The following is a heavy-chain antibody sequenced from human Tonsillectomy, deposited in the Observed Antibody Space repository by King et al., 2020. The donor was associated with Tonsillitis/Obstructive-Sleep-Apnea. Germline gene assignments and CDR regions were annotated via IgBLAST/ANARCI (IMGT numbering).Heavy chain of an antibody. D-gene: IGHD7-27*01. Sequence: QLQESGPGLVKPSETLSLTCIVSGASISSSDYYWSWIRQPPGKGLEWIGSISFSGSTNYNPSLRTPVAISVDTSKNQFSLKLNSVTAADTAVYYCATLGLGIGADYFDYWGQGTLFTVSS. V-gene: IGHV4-39*01. J-gene: IGHJ4*02. CDR3: ATLGLGIGADYFDY. CDR2: ISFSGST. CDR1: GASISSSDYY.